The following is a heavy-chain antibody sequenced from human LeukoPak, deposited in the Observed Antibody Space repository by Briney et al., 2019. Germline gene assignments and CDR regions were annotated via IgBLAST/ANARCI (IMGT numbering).Heavy chain of an antibody. CDR1: GGSISSYY. D-gene: IGHD3-10*01. J-gene: IGHJ4*02. Sequence: SETLSLTCTVSGGSISSYYGSWIRQPPGKGLEWVGYIYYSGSTNYNPSLKSRVTISVDTSKNQFSLKLSSVTAADTAVYYCARESYGSGSSPFDYWGQGILVTVSS. CDR3: ARESYGSGSSPFDY. V-gene: IGHV4-59*01. CDR2: IYYSGST.